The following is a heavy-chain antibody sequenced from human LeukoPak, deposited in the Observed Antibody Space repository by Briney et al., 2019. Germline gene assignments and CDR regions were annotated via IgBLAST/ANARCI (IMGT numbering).Heavy chain of an antibody. CDR2: ISGSGGST. J-gene: IGHJ4*02. Sequence: PGGSLRLSCAASGFTFSSYAMSWVRQAPGKGLEWVSAISGSGGSTYYADSVKSRFTISRDNSKNTLYLQMNSLRAEDTAVYYCANLVRLYNYFDYWGQGTLVSVSS. V-gene: IGHV3-23*01. CDR3: ANLVRLYNYFDY. D-gene: IGHD4-23*01. CDR1: GFTFSSYA.